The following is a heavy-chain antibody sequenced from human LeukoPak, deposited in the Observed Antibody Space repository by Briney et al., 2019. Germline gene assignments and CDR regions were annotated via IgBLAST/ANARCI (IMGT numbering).Heavy chain of an antibody. CDR1: GGSISSGGYS. CDR2: IYYSGST. CDR3: ARASPWIQEWGYFDY. D-gene: IGHD5-18*01. J-gene: IGHJ4*02. Sequence: SETLSLTCTVSGGSISSGGYSWSWIRQHPGKGLEWIGYIYYSGSTYYNPSLKSRVTISVDTSKNQFSLKLSSVTAADTAVYYCARASPWIQEWGYFDYWGQGTLVTVSS. V-gene: IGHV4-31*03.